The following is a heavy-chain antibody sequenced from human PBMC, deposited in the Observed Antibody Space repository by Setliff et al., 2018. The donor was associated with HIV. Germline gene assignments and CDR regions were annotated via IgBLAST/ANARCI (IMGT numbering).Heavy chain of an antibody. J-gene: IGHJ4*02. V-gene: IGHV3-30*04. D-gene: IGHD6-19*01. CDR2: ISKDGSNK. CDR1: GFTFSSYA. CDR3: ARGAPEQSFGY. Sequence: GGSLRLSCAASGFTFSSYAMHWVRQAPGKGLEWVAVISKDGSNKYYADSVKGRFTITRDNSKSTLFLQMNSLRAGDTAVYYCARGAPEQSFGYWGQGTLVTVSS.